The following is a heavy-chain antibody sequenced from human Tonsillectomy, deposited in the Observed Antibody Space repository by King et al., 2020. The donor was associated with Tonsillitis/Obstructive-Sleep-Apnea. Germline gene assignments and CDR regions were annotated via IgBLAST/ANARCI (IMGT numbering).Heavy chain of an antibody. CDR2: ISWDGGST. CDR3: AKDILWGSSSAVAFDI. J-gene: IGHJ3*02. CDR1: GFTFDDYA. Sequence: VQLVESGGGVVQPGGSLRISCAASGFTFDDYAMHWVRQAPGKGLEWVSLISWDGGSTYYADSVKGRFTISRDNSKNSLYLQMNSLRTEDTALYYCAKDILWGSSSAVAFDIWGQGTMVTVSS. V-gene: IGHV3-43*02. D-gene: IGHD6-6*01.